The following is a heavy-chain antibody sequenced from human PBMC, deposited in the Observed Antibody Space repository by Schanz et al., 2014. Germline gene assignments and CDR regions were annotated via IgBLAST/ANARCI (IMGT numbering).Heavy chain of an antibody. D-gene: IGHD7-27*01. J-gene: IGHJ3*01. CDR3: ARELPGVVAFDF. CDR2: ISYDGSFK. V-gene: IGHV3-33*08. CDR1: GFMFSSYG. Sequence: VQLLESGGGLIQPGGSLRLSCAASGFMFSSYGMHWVRQAPGKGLEWVAVISYDGSFKNYADSVRGRITMSRDNSKNTMYLQINNLRADDTAVYYCARELPGVVAFDFWGQGTMVTVSS.